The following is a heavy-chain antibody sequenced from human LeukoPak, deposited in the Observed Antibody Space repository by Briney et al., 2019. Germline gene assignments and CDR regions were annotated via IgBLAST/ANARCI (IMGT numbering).Heavy chain of an antibody. CDR2: IYYSGST. J-gene: IGHJ4*02. CDR3: ARGGYYYDSSGPLPFDY. D-gene: IGHD3-22*01. Sequence: SETLSLTCTVSGGSISDAAYYWSWIRQYPGEGLEWIGYIYYSGSTSYNPSLKSRVTISVDTSKKQFSLKLSSVTAADTAVYYCARGGYYYDSSGPLPFDYWGQGTLVTVSS. V-gene: IGHV4-31*03. CDR1: GGSISDAAYY.